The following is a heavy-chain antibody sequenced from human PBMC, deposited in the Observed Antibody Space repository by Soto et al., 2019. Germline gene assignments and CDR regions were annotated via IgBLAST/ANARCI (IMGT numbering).Heavy chain of an antibody. V-gene: IGHV3-23*01. Sequence: GGSLRLSCAASGFTFSSYAMSWVRQAPGKGLEWVSAIWGSGGSKYYADSVKGRFTISRDNSKNTLYLQMNSLRAEDAAVYYCAKGIIAAASAPRRGYYGMDVWGQGTTVTVSS. CDR3: AKGIIAAASAPRRGYYGMDV. D-gene: IGHD6-13*01. J-gene: IGHJ6*02. CDR2: IWGSGGSK. CDR1: GFTFSSYA.